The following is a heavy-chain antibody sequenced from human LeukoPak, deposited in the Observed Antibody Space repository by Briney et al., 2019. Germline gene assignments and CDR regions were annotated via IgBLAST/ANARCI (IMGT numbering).Heavy chain of an antibody. CDR2: IYYSGNT. J-gene: IGHJ2*01. D-gene: IGHD6-13*01. Sequence: SETLSFTCAVSGVSIGSYYWNWIRQPPGKGLEWIGYIYYSGNTNYNPSLKSRVTMSVDTSRNQFSLRLNSVTAADTAVYYCARMIAAAGAEYFDLWGRGTLITVSS. CDR3: ARMIAAAGAEYFDL. CDR1: GVSIGSYY. V-gene: IGHV4-59*01.